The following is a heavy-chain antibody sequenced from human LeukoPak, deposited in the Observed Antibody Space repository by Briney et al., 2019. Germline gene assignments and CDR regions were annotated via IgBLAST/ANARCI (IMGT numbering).Heavy chain of an antibody. Sequence: KAGGSLRLSCAASGFTFGDFYTSWIRQAPGKGLEWVSYISSSGSAMYYADSMKGRFTVSRDNAKNSRYLQMNSLRAEDTAMYYCARLGKDTSMAPSDYWGEGTLVTASS. V-gene: IGHV3-11*01. D-gene: IGHD5-18*01. CDR1: GFTFGDFY. J-gene: IGHJ4*02. CDR2: ISSSGSAM. CDR3: ARLGKDTSMAPSDY.